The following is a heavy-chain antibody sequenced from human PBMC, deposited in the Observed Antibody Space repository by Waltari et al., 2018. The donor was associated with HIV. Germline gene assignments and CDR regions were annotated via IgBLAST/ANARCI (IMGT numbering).Heavy chain of an antibody. Sequence: QITLKESGPPMVKPTQTLTLTCKFSGFSLSSSGVGVGWIRQPPGKALEWLALIYWDDDRRYSPFLETRLTITKDTSKNQVVLTMTNMDPVDTATYYCAHRRYYFGSGSQGYAFDMWGQGTLVTVSS. CDR1: GFSLSSSGVG. J-gene: IGHJ3*02. V-gene: IGHV2-5*02. D-gene: IGHD3-10*01. CDR2: IYWDDDR. CDR3: AHRRYYFGSGSQGYAFDM.